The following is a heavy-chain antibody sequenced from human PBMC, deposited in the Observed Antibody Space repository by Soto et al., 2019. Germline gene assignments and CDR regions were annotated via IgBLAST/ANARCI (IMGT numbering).Heavy chain of an antibody. Sequence: QAQLVQSGAEVKKPGSSVNVSCKASGGTFSNYIISWVRQAPGQGLEWMGRIIPIIGSGNYAQKFQGRVTITADKSTNIAYMELSSLRSEDTAIYYCARDMDCSGGSWYQPNNWLDPWGQGTLVTVSS. CDR2: IIPIIGSG. V-gene: IGHV1-69*08. D-gene: IGHD2-15*01. J-gene: IGHJ5*02. CDR1: GGTFSNYI. CDR3: ARDMDCSGGSWYQPNNWLDP.